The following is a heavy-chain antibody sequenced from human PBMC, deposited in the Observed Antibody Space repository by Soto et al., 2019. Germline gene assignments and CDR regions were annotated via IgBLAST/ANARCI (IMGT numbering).Heavy chain of an antibody. Sequence: GGSLRLSCAASGFTFSSYSMNWVRQAPGKGLEWVSSISSSSYIYYADSVKGRFTISRDNAKNSLYLQMNSLRAEDTAVYYCARDHDYGSGSYAGVGDYWGQGTLVTVSS. V-gene: IGHV3-21*01. J-gene: IGHJ4*02. CDR3: ARDHDYGSGSYAGVGDY. CDR1: GFTFSSYS. D-gene: IGHD3-10*01. CDR2: ISSSSYI.